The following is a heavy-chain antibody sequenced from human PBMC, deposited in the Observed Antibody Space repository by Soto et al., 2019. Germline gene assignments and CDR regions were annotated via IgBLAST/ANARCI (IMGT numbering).Heavy chain of an antibody. CDR2: ISGSGGST. J-gene: IGHJ6*02. D-gene: IGHD6-19*01. V-gene: IGHV3-23*01. CDR3: AKVRGASGREGMDV. Sequence: EVQLLESGGGLVQPGGSLRLSCAASGFTFSSYAMSWVRQAPGKGLEWVSAISGSGGSTYYADSVKGRFTISRDNSKNTLYLQMTGLRAEDTAVYYCAKVRGASGREGMDVWGQGTTVTVSS. CDR1: GFTFSSYA.